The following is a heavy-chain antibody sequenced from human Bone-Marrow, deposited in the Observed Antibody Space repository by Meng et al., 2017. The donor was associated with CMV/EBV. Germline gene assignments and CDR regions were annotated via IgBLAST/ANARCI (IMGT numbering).Heavy chain of an antibody. D-gene: IGHD2-8*02. J-gene: IGHJ4*02. V-gene: IGHV3-21*01. CDR2: ISASRSYI. CDR3: ARDTGSLVYFDY. Sequence: GGSLRLSCAASGFSLRTFWMNWVRQAPGKGLEWVSTISASRSYIYYADSLKGRFTISRDNAKNSLYLQMNSLRPEDTAVYYCARDTGSLVYFDYWGQGTLVTVSS. CDR1: GFSLRTFW.